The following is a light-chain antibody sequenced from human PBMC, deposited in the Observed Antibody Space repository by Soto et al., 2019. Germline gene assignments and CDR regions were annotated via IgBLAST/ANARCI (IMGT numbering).Light chain of an antibody. CDR1: SSDVGGYKY. CDR3: SSYAGSNNVVV. CDR2: EVN. J-gene: IGLJ1*01. V-gene: IGLV2-8*01. Sequence: QSALTQPPSASGSPGQSVTISCTGTSSDVGGYKYVSWYQQHPGKAPKLMIFEVNKRPSGVPDRFSGSKSGNTASLTVSGLQAEDEADYYCSSYAGSNNVVVFGTGTKVTVL.